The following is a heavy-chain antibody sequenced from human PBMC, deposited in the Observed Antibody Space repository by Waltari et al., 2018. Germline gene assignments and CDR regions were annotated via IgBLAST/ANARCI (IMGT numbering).Heavy chain of an antibody. Sequence: QVQLQESGPGLVKPSETLSLTCTVSGDSIISSALYWAWIRQPPGKGLEWIGSVYYSGTTYYNPSLKSRVTISVDVPKNQFSLRLSSVTAADTGVYYCARHEEIYDIILDYWGQGTLVTVSS. J-gene: IGHJ4*02. D-gene: IGHD3-9*01. V-gene: IGHV4-39*01. CDR1: GDSIISSALY. CDR3: ARHEEIYDIILDY. CDR2: VYYSGTT.